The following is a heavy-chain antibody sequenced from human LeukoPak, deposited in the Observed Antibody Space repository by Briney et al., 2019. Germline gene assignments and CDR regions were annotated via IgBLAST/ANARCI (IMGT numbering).Heavy chain of an antibody. V-gene: IGHV4-34*01. D-gene: IGHD3-22*01. CDR3: ARRRNEYSGYHFDY. J-gene: IGHJ4*02. CDR1: GGSFSGYY. CDR2: INHSGST. Sequence: SETLSLTCAVYGGSFSGYYWSWIRQPPGKGLEWIGEINHSGSTNYNPSLKSRVTISVDTSKNQFSLKLSSVTAADTAVYYCARRRNEYSGYHFDYWGQGMLVTVSS.